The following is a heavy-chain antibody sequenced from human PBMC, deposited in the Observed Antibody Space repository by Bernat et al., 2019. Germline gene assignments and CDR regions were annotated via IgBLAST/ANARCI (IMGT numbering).Heavy chain of an antibody. J-gene: IGHJ4*02. V-gene: IGHV3-30*18. CDR2: ISYDGSNK. D-gene: IGHD2-15*01. CDR1: GFTFCSYG. Sequence: QVQLVESGGGVVQPGRSLRLSCAASGFTFCSYGMHWVRQAPGKGLEWVAVISYDGSNKYYADSVKGRFTISRDNSKNTLYLQMNSLRAEDTAVYYCAKEGTDIVVVVAATTQRDYFDYWGQGTLVTVSS. CDR3: AKEGTDIVVVVAATTQRDYFDY.